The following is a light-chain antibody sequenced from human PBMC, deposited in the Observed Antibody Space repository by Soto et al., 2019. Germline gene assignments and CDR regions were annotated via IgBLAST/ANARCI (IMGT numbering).Light chain of an antibody. V-gene: IGKV4-1*01. CDR3: QQYYSTPPWT. CDR1: QSVFYSSNNKNY. Sequence: DIVMTQSPDSLAVSLGERATINCKSSQSVFYSSNNKNYLAWYQKKPGQPPKLXXYWASIRESGVPDRFSGSGSGTDLTLTISSLQAEDVAVYYCQQYYSTPPWTFGQGTKVDIK. J-gene: IGKJ1*01. CDR2: WAS.